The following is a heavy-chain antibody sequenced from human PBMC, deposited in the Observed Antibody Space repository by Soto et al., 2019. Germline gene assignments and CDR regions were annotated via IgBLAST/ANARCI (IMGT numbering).Heavy chain of an antibody. D-gene: IGHD4-17*01. CDR1: GGSISSGDYY. Sequence: PSETLSLTCTVSGGSISSGDYYWSWIRQPPGKGLEWIGYIYYSGSTYYNPSLKSRVTISVDTSKNQFSLKLSSVTAADTAVYYCARENAFSYGDYYFDYWGQGTLVTVSS. CDR3: ARENAFSYGDYYFDY. V-gene: IGHV4-30-4*01. J-gene: IGHJ4*02. CDR2: IYYSGST.